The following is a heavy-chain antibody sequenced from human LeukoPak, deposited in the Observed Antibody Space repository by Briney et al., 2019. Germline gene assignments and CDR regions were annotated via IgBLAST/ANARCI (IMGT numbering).Heavy chain of an antibody. CDR3: ARSPVSDSSGREPFDI. J-gene: IGHJ3*02. D-gene: IGHD3-22*01. CDR1: GGSFSGYY. CDR2: INHSRST. V-gene: IGHV4-34*01. Sequence: PSETLSLTCAVYGGSFSGYYWSWIRQPPGKGLEWIGEINHSRSTNYNPSLKSRVTISVDTSKNQFSLKLSSVTAADTAVYYCARSPVSDSSGREPFDIWGQGTMVTVSS.